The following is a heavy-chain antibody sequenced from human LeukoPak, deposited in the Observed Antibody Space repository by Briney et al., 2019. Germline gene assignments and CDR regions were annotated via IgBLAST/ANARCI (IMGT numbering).Heavy chain of an antibody. Sequence: PGGSLRLSCAASGFTFSSYSMNWVRQAPGKGLEWGSSISSSSRYIYYADSVKGRFTISRDNAKNSLYLQMNSLRAEDTAVYYCARGLSGRLDIWGQGTMVTVSS. J-gene: IGHJ3*02. CDR2: ISSSSRYI. V-gene: IGHV3-21*01. D-gene: IGHD3-10*01. CDR3: ARGLSGRLDI. CDR1: GFTFSSYS.